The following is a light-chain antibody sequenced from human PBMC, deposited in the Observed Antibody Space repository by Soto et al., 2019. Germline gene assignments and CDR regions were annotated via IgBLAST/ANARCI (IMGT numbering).Light chain of an antibody. Sequence: EIVVTQSPALLSVSPGERVTLSCSASQSVISSIAWYQQKLGQAPRLRIYGASTRATGIPARFSGSGSGTEFFLTISSLQSEDFAIYYCQHYNNWLGTFGGGTKVEIK. V-gene: IGKV3-15*01. CDR1: QSVISS. CDR3: QHYNNWLGT. J-gene: IGKJ4*01. CDR2: GAS.